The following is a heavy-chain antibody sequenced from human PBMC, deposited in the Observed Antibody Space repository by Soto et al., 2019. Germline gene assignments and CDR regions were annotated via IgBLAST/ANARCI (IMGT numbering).Heavy chain of an antibody. CDR3: TKAGEVFGSVDY. CDR2: ISGDGVIT. J-gene: IGHJ4*02. V-gene: IGHV3-23*01. D-gene: IGHD3-10*01. CDR1: GFTFSSFA. Sequence: VQVLESGGGSVQPGVSLRLSCAASGFTFSSFALNWVRQAPGKGLEWVSGISGDGVITYYADSVRGRFTISRHNSKNTLFLQMNTLRAEDTGIYYCTKAGEVFGSVDYWGRGTLVTVSS.